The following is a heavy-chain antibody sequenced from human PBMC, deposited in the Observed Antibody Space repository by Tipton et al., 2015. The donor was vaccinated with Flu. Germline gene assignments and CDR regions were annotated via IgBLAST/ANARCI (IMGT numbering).Heavy chain of an antibody. CDR2: INHSGST. CDR1: GGSFSGYY. J-gene: IGHJ4*02. CDR3: ASKVANWGVWEPLDY. V-gene: IGHV4-34*01. Sequence: LRLSCAVYGGSFSGYYWSWIRQPPGKGLEWIGEINHSGSTNYNPSLKSRVTISADTSKNQFSLKLSSVTAADTAVYYCASKVANWGVWEPLDYWGQGTLATVSS. D-gene: IGHD7-27*01.